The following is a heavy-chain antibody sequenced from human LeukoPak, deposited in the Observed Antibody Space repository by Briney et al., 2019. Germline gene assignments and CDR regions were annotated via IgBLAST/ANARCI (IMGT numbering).Heavy chain of an antibody. CDR3: ASGGYYYYGMDV. V-gene: IGHV4-30-4*01. D-gene: IGHD3-10*01. J-gene: IGHJ6*02. Sequence: SETRSLTCTVSGGSISSGDYYWSWIRQPPGKGLEWIGYIYYGGSTYYNPSLKSRVTISVDTSKNQFSLKLSSVTAADTAVYYCASGGYYYYGMDVWGQGTTVTVSS. CDR1: GGSISSGDYY. CDR2: IYYGGST.